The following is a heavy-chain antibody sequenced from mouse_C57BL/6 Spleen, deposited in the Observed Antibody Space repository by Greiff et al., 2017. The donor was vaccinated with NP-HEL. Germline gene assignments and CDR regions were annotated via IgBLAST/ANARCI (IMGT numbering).Heavy chain of an antibody. Sequence: VQLQQSGPELVKPGASVKLSCKASGYTFTSYDINWVKQRPGQGLEWIGWIYPRDGSTKYNEKFKGKATLTVDTSSSTAYMELHSLTSADSAVYFGARGGLGRMRYFDVWGTGTTVTVSS. J-gene: IGHJ1*03. CDR3: ARGGLGRMRYFDV. V-gene: IGHV1-85*01. CDR2: IYPRDGST. D-gene: IGHD4-1*01. CDR1: GYTFTSYD.